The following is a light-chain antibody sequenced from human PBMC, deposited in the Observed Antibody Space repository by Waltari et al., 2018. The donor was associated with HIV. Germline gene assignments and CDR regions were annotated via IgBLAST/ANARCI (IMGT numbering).Light chain of an antibody. CDR2: GAF. V-gene: IGKV1-NL1*01. J-gene: IGKJ4*01. CDR1: QDISNS. Sequence: DIQMTQSPSSLSASVGDTVTITCRASQDISNSLSWFQQQPGKVPKLLVHGAFMLQRGVPSRFLGSGSGTDYTLTISVLQAEDFATYFCQQYFGLPLTFGGGTRVEI. CDR3: QQYFGLPLT.